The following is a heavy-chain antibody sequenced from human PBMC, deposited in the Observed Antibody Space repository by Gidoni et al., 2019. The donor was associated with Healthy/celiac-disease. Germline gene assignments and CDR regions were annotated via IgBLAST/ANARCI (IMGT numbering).Heavy chain of an antibody. V-gene: IGHV5-51*01. Sequence: EVQLVQSGAEVKKTGESLKISCKGSGYSFNSYWIGWVRQMPGNGLEWMGSIYPGDSDTRYSPSFQGQVTVSADKSISTAYLQLSSLKASDTAMYYCARSGAYDSSGYYPPYGIDVWGQGTTVTVSS. CDR2: IYPGDSDT. J-gene: IGHJ6*02. CDR3: ARSGAYDSSGYYPPYGIDV. D-gene: IGHD3-22*01. CDR1: GYSFNSYW.